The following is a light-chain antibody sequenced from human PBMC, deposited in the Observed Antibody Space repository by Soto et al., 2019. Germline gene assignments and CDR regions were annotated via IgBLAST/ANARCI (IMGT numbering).Light chain of an antibody. V-gene: IGLV2-14*01. Sequence: QSALAQHAYVSGSPGKSIAISCTGTSSDVGGYNYVSWYQQHPGKAPKLMIYEVSNRPSGVSNRFSGSKSGNTASLTISGVQAEDEADYYCTSYTSSSTPEVFGTGTKVTVL. CDR3: TSYTSSSTPEV. CDR2: EVS. J-gene: IGLJ1*01. CDR1: SSDVGGYNY.